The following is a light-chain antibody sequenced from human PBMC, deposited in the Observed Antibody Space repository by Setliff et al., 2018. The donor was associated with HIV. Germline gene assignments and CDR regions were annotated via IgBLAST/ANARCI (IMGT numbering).Light chain of an antibody. CDR3: SSYTGRSTFV. V-gene: IGLV2-14*03. CDR1: SSDVGSYNF. CDR2: DVS. Sequence: QSVLTQPASVSGSPGQSITISCSGTSSDVGSYNFVSWYQQHPGKAPQLIIYDVSQRPSGVSSRFSGSKSGNTASLTISGLQAEDQADYYCSSYTGRSTFVFGTGTKVTVL. J-gene: IGLJ1*01.